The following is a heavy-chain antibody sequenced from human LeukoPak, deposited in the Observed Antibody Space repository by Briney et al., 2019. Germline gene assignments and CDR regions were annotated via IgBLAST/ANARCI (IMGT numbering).Heavy chain of an antibody. J-gene: IGHJ4*02. Sequence: ASVKVSCKVSGYTLTELSMHWVRQAPGKGLEWMGGFDPEDGETIYAQKFQGRVTMTEDTSTDTAYMELSSLRSEDTAVYYCATVGYYYDSSGYYMQPFDYWGQGTLVTVSS. CDR2: FDPEDGET. V-gene: IGHV1-24*01. CDR3: ATVGYYYDSSGYYMQPFDY. D-gene: IGHD3-22*01. CDR1: GYTLTELS.